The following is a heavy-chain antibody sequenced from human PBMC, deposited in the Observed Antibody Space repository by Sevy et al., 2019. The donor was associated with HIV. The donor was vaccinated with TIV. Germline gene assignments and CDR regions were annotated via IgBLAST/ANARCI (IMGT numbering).Heavy chain of an antibody. D-gene: IGHD2-2*01. J-gene: IGHJ6*02. CDR1: GFTFSNYW. CDR2: IKRDGSEK. V-gene: IGHV3-7*03. CDR3: ARDCSSATCLWGLDV. Sequence: GGSLGLSCAASGFTFSNYWMSWVRQAPGKGLEWVANIKRDGSEKYYVASVKGRFTISRDNAKTSLYLQMNSLRAEDTAVYYCARDCSSATCLWGLDVWGQGTTVTVSS.